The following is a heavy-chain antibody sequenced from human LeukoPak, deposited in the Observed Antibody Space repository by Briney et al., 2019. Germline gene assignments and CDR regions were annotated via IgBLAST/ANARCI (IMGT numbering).Heavy chain of an antibody. J-gene: IGHJ4*02. Sequence: SVNVSCKASGGTFSSYAISWVRQATGQGLEWMGGIIPIFGTANYAQKFQGRVTITADESTSTAYMELSSLRSEDTAVYYCASPKSGYDAYYFDYWGQGTLVTASS. CDR2: IIPIFGTA. CDR3: ASPKSGYDAYYFDY. CDR1: GGTFSSYA. D-gene: IGHD5-12*01. V-gene: IGHV1-69*13.